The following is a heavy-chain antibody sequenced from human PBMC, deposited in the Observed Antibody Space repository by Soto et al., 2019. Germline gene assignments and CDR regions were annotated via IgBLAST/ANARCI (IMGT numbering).Heavy chain of an antibody. CDR3: ARGPDLTLTLPGIAVAGSAPYYYYGMDV. CDR1: GFTFSSYA. D-gene: IGHD6-19*01. J-gene: IGHJ6*02. V-gene: IGHV3-30-3*01. CDR2: ISYDGSNK. Sequence: GGSLRLSCAASGFTFSSYAMHWVRQAPGKGLEWVAVISYDGSNKYYAESVKGRFTISRDNSKNTMYLQMNSLRAEDTAVYYWARGPDLTLTLPGIAVAGSAPYYYYGMDVWGQGTTVTVSS.